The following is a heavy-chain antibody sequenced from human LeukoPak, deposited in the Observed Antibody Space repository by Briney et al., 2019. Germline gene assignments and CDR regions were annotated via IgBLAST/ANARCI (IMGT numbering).Heavy chain of an antibody. CDR1: GFTFSDYY. J-gene: IGHJ4*02. V-gene: IGHV3-23*01. CDR3: AKDPRHSTNWFFDY. Sequence: QAGGSLRLSCAASGFTFSDYYMSWIRQAPGKGLEWVSSITGSGDDANHADSVKGRFTISRDNSKNTLYLQMNSLRAEDTAVYYCAKDPRHSTNWFFDYWGQGTLVTVSS. CDR2: ITGSGDDA. D-gene: IGHD6-13*01.